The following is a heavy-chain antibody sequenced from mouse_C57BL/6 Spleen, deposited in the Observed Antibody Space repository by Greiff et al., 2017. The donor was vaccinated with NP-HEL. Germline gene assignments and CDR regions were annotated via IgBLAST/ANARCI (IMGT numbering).Heavy chain of an antibody. J-gene: IGHJ2*01. Sequence: VKLMESGAELARPGASVTLSCKASGYTFTDYEMHWVKQTPVHGLEWIGAIDPETGGTAYNQKFKGKAILTADKSSSTAYMELRSLTSEDSAVYYCTRRIYDPYYFDDWGQGTTLTVSS. CDR3: TRRIYDPYYFDD. D-gene: IGHD2-3*01. V-gene: IGHV1-15*01. CDR1: GYTFTDYE. CDR2: IDPETGGT.